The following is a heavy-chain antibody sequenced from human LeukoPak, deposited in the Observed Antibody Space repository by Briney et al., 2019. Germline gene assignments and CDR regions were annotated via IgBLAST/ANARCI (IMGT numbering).Heavy chain of an antibody. V-gene: IGHV4-59*01. D-gene: IGHD5-12*01. J-gene: IGHJ5*02. CDR2: IYYSGST. CDR3: ARDLLYSGYDS. Sequence: SETLSLTCTVSGGSISSYYWSWIRQPPGKGLEWIGYIYYSGSTNYNPSLKSRVTISVDTSKNQFSLKLSSVNAADTAVYYCARDLLYSGYDSWGQGTLVTVSS. CDR1: GGSISSYY.